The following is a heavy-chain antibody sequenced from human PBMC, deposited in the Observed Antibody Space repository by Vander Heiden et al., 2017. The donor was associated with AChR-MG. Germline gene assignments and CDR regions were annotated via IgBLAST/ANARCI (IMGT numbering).Heavy chain of an antibody. D-gene: IGHD4-17*01. Sequence: QVQLVQSGAAVKKPGASVVVSCKASGYIFTRYHIHWVRQAPGQGLEYMGIINPSDGFTSYQQKFQGRVAMTRDTSTTTVYMEMSSLTSEDTAMYYCAREKDADYWFDPWGQGTLVTVSS. J-gene: IGHJ5*02. CDR3: AREKDADYWFDP. CDR2: INPSDGFT. V-gene: IGHV1-46*01. CDR1: GYIFTRYH.